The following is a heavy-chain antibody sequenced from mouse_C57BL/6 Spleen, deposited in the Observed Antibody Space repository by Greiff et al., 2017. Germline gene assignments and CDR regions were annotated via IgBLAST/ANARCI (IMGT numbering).Heavy chain of an antibody. J-gene: IGHJ4*01. Sequence: QVQLQQSGAELAKPGASVKLSCKASGYTFTSYWMHWVKQRPGQGLEWIGYINPSSGYTKYNQKFKDKATLTADKSSSTAYMELSSLTYEDSAVXYCAKRYYSNSSRGSMDYWGQGTSVTVSS. CDR3: AKRYYSNSSRGSMDY. V-gene: IGHV1-7*01. CDR1: GYTFTSYW. D-gene: IGHD2-5*01. CDR2: INPSSGYT.